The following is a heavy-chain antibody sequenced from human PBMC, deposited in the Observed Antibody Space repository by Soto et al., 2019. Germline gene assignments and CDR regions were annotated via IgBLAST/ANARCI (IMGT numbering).Heavy chain of an antibody. CDR3: ARVQEPGTLIYYYGLGV. D-gene: IGHD6-13*01. Sequence: QVQLQESGPGLVKPSETLSLTCNVSGGSISSYSWSWIRQPPGKGLEWIGYIYYNGSTNYKPSLNGRVTISLDTSKTRFSLRLSSVTAVETAVYYCARVQEPGTLIYYYGLGVWGQGSTVAVSS. CDR1: GGSISSYS. J-gene: IGHJ6*02. V-gene: IGHV4-59*01. CDR2: IYYNGST.